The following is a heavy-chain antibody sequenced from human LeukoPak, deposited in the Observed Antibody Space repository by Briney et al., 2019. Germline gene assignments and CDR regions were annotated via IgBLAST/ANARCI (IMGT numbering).Heavy chain of an antibody. CDR2: ISSSSSTI. Sequence: GGSLKLSCAASGFTFSSYSMNWVRQAPGKGLEWVSYISSSSSTIYYADSVKGRFTISRDNAKNSLYLQMNSLRDEDTAVYYCAREFGYGSGSYFDYWGQGTLVAVCS. J-gene: IGHJ4*02. CDR3: AREFGYGSGSYFDY. V-gene: IGHV3-48*02. D-gene: IGHD3-10*01. CDR1: GFTFSSYS.